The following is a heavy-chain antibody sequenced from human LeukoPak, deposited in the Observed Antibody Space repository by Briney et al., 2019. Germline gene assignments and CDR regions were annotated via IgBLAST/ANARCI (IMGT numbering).Heavy chain of an antibody. CDR1: GFTFSSYA. Sequence: PGGSLRLSCAASGFTFSSYAMHWVRQAPGKGLEWVAVISYDGSNKYYADSVKGRFTISRDNAKNSLYLQMNSLRAEDTAVYYCARALGGGDSKWGQGTLVTVSS. CDR3: ARALGGGDSK. CDR2: ISYDGSNK. D-gene: IGHD3-16*01. V-gene: IGHV3-30-3*01. J-gene: IGHJ4*02.